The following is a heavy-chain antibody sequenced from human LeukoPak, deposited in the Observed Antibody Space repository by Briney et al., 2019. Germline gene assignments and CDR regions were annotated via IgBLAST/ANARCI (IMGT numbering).Heavy chain of an antibody. CDR3: ELDSYDSSPSHIWFDP. CDR1: GFTFSTYN. J-gene: IGHJ5*02. D-gene: IGHD3-22*01. V-gene: IGHV3-48*03. Sequence: GGSLRLSCVGSGFTFSTYNMNWFRQAPGKGLEGVSYINKAGDSIYYAHSVKGRFTISRDNAKNSLYLQMSSLRVEDTAVYYCELDSYDSSPSHIWFDPWGQGTLVTVSS. CDR2: INKAGDSI.